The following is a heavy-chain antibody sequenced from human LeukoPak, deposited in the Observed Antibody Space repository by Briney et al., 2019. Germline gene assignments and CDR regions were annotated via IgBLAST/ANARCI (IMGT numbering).Heavy chain of an antibody. Sequence: PGGSLRLSCVASGFTFDDYAMHWVRQAPGKGLEWVSGISWNSGSIGYADSVKGRFTISRDNAKNSLYLQMNSLRAEDTALYYCAKAGEPDILTGYYFDYWGQGTLVTVSS. CDR3: AKAGEPDILTGYYFDY. D-gene: IGHD3-9*01. CDR1: GFTFDDYA. CDR2: ISWNSGSI. V-gene: IGHV3-9*01. J-gene: IGHJ4*02.